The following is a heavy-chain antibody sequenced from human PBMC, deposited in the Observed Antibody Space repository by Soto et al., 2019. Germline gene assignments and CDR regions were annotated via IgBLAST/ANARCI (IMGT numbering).Heavy chain of an antibody. CDR2: ITDSSDTV. J-gene: IGHJ4*02. Sequence: GGSLRLSCVASGFSFSNYNMNWVRQAPGKGLEWVSYITDSSDTVRYADSVRGRFTISRDNAESSLYLQMNSLRDEDTAVYFCARDFGHGYYLDYWGRGTLVTVSS. CDR3: ARDFGHGYYLDY. D-gene: IGHD3-3*01. V-gene: IGHV3-48*02. CDR1: GFSFSNYN.